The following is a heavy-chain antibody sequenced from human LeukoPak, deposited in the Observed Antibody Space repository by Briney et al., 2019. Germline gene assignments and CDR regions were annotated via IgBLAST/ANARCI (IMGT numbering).Heavy chain of an antibody. CDR2: ISGIGFGT. Sequence: GGSLRLSFAASGFTFSSYAMSWVRQAPGKGLKGCSAISGIGFGTYYADSVKGRFTISRDNSKNTMYLQMNSLRAEDTAVYYCAKSQAYSSGWYTYYYYYYMDVWGKGTTVTVSS. V-gene: IGHV3-23*01. CDR3: AKSQAYSSGWYTYYYYYYMDV. CDR1: GFTFSSYA. J-gene: IGHJ6*03. D-gene: IGHD6-19*01.